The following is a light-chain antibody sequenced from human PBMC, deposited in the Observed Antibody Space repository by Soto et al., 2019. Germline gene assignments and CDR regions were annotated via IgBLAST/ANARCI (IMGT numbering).Light chain of an antibody. CDR2: EVS. Sequence: QSALTQPASVSGSPGQSITISCTGTSSDVGGYNYVSWYQQHPGKAPKLMIYEVSNRPSGVSNRSAGSKSGNTAPLTISGLQGEDEAYYYCSSYTSSSTWVFGGGTKLTVL. CDR3: SSYTSSSTWV. V-gene: IGLV2-14*01. CDR1: SSDVGGYNY. J-gene: IGLJ3*02.